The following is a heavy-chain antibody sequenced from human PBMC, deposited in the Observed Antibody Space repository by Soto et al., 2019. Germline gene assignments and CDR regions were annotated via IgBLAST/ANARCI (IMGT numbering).Heavy chain of an antibody. CDR3: TKDSGYDRTD. CDR2: LSGDNNTDT. Sequence: EVQLLESGGGFIQPGGSLRLSCVASGFTFGTSGMSWVRQAPGKGLEWISGLSGDNNTDTKYADSVKGRFTISRDNSKSTLYLQMHSLRVEDTALYYCTKDSGYDRTDWGLGTLVTVSS. V-gene: IGHV3-23*01. J-gene: IGHJ4*02. CDR1: GFTFGTSG. D-gene: IGHD3-9*01.